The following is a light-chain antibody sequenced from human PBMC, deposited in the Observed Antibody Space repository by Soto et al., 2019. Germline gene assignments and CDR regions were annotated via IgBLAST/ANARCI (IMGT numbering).Light chain of an antibody. CDR2: EVD. V-gene: IGLV2-23*02. CDR1: SSDIGTYNL. CDR3: CSFAGSGTGV. Sequence: QSVLIQLASVSGSPGQSIAISCTGTSSDIGTYNLVSWYQQHPGKAPKLMISEVDKRPSGVSDRFSGSKSGITASLTISGLQTEDEADYYCCSFAGSGTGVFGTGTKLTVL. J-gene: IGLJ1*01.